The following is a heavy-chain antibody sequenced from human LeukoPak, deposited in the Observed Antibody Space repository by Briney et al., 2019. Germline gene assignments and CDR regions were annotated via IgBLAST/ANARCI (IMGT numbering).Heavy chain of an antibody. Sequence: GGSLRLSLAASEFALSSYAMSWVRQAPGKGLEGVSGLSGSGGSTYYADSVKGRFTISRDNSKITLYLQMNSLRAEDTAVYYCAKGTVFGVVRSGGLDYWGQGTLVTVSS. D-gene: IGHD3-3*01. J-gene: IGHJ4*02. CDR3: AKGTVFGVVRSGGLDY. CDR2: LSGSGGST. V-gene: IGHV3-23*01. CDR1: EFALSSYA.